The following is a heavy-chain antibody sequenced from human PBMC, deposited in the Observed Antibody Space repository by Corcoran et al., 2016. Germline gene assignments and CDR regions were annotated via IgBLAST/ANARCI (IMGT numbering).Heavy chain of an antibody. CDR3: ARFYFYDRSP. Sequence: EVQLVESGGGLVQPGGSLRLSCAASGFTFSSYSMNWVRQAPGKGLEWVSYISSSSNTIYYADSVKGRFTISRDNAKNSLYLQMNSLRAEDTAVYYCARFYFYDRSPWGQGTLVTVSS. CDR1: GFTFSSYS. CDR2: ISSSSNTI. D-gene: IGHD3-22*01. V-gene: IGHV3-48*04. J-gene: IGHJ5*02.